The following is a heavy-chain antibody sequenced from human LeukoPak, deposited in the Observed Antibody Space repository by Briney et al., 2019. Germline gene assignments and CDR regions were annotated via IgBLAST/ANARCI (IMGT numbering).Heavy chain of an antibody. V-gene: IGHV3-30*18. J-gene: IGHJ4*02. CDR1: GFTFSSYG. CDR2: ISYDGSNN. Sequence: GALRLSCAASGFTFSSYGMHWVRQAPGKVLEWVAVISYDGSNNYYADSMKGRFTISRDNSKNTLYLQMNSLRAEDTSVYYCAKDRGWRGYYYDSSGSLDYWGQGTVVTVSS. D-gene: IGHD3-22*01. CDR3: AKDRGWRGYYYDSSGSLDY.